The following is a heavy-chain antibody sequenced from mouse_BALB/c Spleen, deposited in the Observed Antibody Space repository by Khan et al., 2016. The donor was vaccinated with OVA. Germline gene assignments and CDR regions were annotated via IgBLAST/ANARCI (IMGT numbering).Heavy chain of an antibody. V-gene: IGHV1S56*01. CDR2: IYPGNVNT. D-gene: IGHD1-1*01. Sequence: QVQLQQPGPELVKPGASVRISCKASGSTFTNYYIHWVKQRPGQGLEWIGWIYPGNVNTNYNENFKGKATLTADKSTSTAYMLLRSLTSADSAVYCGARGDYYGRYAMGCWGQGPSVIVSS. CDR3: ARGDYYGRYAMGC. J-gene: IGHJ4*01. CDR1: GSTFTNYY.